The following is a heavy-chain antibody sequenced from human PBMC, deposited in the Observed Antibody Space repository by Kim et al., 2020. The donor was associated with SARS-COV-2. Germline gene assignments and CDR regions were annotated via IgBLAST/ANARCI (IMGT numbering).Heavy chain of an antibody. V-gene: IGHV3-11*01. J-gene: IGHJ4*01. CDR1: GFTFSDYY. CDR2: VPNSGTSR. Sequence: GGSLRLSCAASGFTFSDYYMSWLHQAPGKGLEWVAYVPNSGTSRFYADSVKGRFTISKDTTKDSLYLQMDSLRVEDTAVYYCARGGIRSYGYPFFDYWG. CDR3: ARGGIRSYGYPFFDY. D-gene: IGHD3-16*01.